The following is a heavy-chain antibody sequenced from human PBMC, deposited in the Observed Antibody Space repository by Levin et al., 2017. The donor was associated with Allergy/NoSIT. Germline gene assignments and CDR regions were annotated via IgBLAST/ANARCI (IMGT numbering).Heavy chain of an antibody. V-gene: IGHV4-34*01. CDR1: GGSFSGYY. Sequence: SETLSLTCAVYGGSFSGYYWSWIRQPPGKGLEWIGEINHSGSTNYNPSLKSRVTISVDTSKNQFSLKLSSVTAADTAVYYCARVPRYSSSWYLRAFDIWGQGTMVTVSS. D-gene: IGHD6-13*01. CDR3: ARVPRYSSSWYLRAFDI. CDR2: INHSGST. J-gene: IGHJ3*02.